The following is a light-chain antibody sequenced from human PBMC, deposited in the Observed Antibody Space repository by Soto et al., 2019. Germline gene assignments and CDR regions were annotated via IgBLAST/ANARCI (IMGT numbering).Light chain of an antibody. CDR2: DAS. Sequence: LQRTQSAYSLSASVGDIVTITCQASRDISNYLNWYQQKPGKAPKLLIYDASNLETGVPSRFSGSGSGTDFTFTISSLQPEDIATYYCQQYDNPPITFGQGTRLEIK. CDR1: RDISNY. J-gene: IGKJ5*01. CDR3: QQYDNPPIT. V-gene: IGKV1-33*01.